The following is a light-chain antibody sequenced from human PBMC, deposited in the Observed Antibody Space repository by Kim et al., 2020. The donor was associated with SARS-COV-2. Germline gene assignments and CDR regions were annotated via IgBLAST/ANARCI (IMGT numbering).Light chain of an antibody. Sequence: DIQMTQSPLTLSASVGDRVTITCRASQTITTWLAWYQQKPGKAPNLLIYEVSTLEDGVPSRFSGGGSGTEFTLTIASLQPDDFATYYCQQYHTFPWTFGQGTRVDIK. CDR3: QQYHTFPWT. J-gene: IGKJ1*01. CDR1: QTITTW. V-gene: IGKV1-5*01. CDR2: EVS.